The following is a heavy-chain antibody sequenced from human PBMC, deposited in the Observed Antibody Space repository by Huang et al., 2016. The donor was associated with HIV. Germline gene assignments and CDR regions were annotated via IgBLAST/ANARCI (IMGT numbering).Heavy chain of an antibody. CDR1: GGSFSGYY. D-gene: IGHD3-22*01. J-gene: IGHJ3*02. CDR3: ARGPDYYVSSGREAFDI. CDR2: NNHSGST. Sequence: QVQLQQWGAGLLKPSETLSLTCAVYGGSFSGYYWSWIRQPPGKGLEWIGENNHSGSTNYNPSLKSRVTRSVDTSKTQFSLKRNSVTAADTAVYYCARGPDYYVSSGREAFDIWGQGTMVTVSS. V-gene: IGHV4-34*01.